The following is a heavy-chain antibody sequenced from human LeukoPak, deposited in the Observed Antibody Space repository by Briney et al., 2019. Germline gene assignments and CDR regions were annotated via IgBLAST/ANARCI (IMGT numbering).Heavy chain of an antibody. D-gene: IGHD3-10*01. CDR1: AFTFSSFA. J-gene: IGHJ4*02. CDR2: ISASGGST. Sequence: GRSLRLSCAASAFTFSSFAMSWVRQAPGKGLQWVSGISASGGSTYYADSVKGRFTISRDNSKNTLYLQMNSLRAEDTAEYYCAKDLTIWFGESFFDYWGKGSLVTVSS. V-gene: IGHV3-23*01. CDR3: AKDLTIWFGESFFDY.